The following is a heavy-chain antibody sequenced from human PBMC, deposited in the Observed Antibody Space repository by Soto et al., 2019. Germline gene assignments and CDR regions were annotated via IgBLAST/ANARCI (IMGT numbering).Heavy chain of an antibody. J-gene: IGHJ4*02. CDR3: ARGLLTVTSSYYFDY. CDR2: IYYSGST. V-gene: IGHV4-39*07. CDR1: GGSISSSSYY. D-gene: IGHD4-17*01. Sequence: SETLSLTCTVSGGSISSSSYYWGWIRQPPGKGLEWIGNIYYSGSTYYNPSLKSRVTISVDTSKKQFSLKLSSVNAADTAVYYCARGLLTVTSSYYFDYWGQGTLVTVSS.